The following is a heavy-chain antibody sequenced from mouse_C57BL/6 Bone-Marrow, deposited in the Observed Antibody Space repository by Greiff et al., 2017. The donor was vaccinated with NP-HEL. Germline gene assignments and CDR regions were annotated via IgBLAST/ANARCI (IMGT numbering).Heavy chain of an antibody. CDR1: GYTFTSYG. CDR3: ARWDYDGYPYYFDY. V-gene: IGHV1-81*01. Sequence: QVQLQQSGAELARPGASVTLSCKASGYTFTSYGISWVKQRTGQGLEWIGEIYPRSGNTYYNAKFKGKATLTADKSSSTAYMELRSLTSEDSAVYFCARWDYDGYPYYFDYWGRGTTLTVSS. J-gene: IGHJ2*01. CDR2: IYPRSGNT. D-gene: IGHD2-3*01.